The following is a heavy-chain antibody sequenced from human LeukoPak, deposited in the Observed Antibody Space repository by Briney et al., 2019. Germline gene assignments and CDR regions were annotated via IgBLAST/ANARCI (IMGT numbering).Heavy chain of an antibody. Sequence: PGGSLRLSCAASGFTFSNYWMNWVRQAPGKGLEWVANIKQDGSETRYVDSVKGRFTISRDNAKNSLFLQVNSLRADDTAVYFCARGFSGSLEYWGQGTLVTVSS. CDR2: IKQDGSET. J-gene: IGHJ4*02. D-gene: IGHD1-26*01. V-gene: IGHV3-7*01. CDR1: GFTFSNYW. CDR3: ARGFSGSLEY.